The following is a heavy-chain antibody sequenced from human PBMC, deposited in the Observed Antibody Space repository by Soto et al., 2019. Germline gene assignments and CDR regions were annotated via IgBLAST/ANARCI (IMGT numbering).Heavy chain of an antibody. J-gene: IGHJ3*02. Sequence: KQSQTLSLTCAISGDSVSSNSAAWHWIRQSPSRGLEWLGRTYYRSKWYNDYAVSVKSRITINPDTSKNQFSLQLNSVTPEDTAVYYCARDRIVLMVYAIRYAFDIWGQGTMVTVSS. V-gene: IGHV6-1*01. CDR1: GDSVSSNSAA. CDR2: TYYRSKWYN. D-gene: IGHD2-8*01. CDR3: ARDRIVLMVYAIRYAFDI.